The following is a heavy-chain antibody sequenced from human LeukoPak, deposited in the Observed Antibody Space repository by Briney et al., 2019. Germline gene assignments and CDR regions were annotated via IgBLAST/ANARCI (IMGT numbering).Heavy chain of an antibody. CDR2: IYHSGST. D-gene: IGHD1-7*01. CDR3: ARVAQGLTGTTVPPNYFDH. Sequence: SETLSLTCTVSGYSISSGYYWGWIRQPPGKGLEWIGSIYHSGSTYYNPSLKSRVTISVDTSKNQFSLKLSSVTAADTAVYYCARVAQGLTGTTVPPNYFDHWGQGTLVTVSS. CDR1: GYSISSGYY. J-gene: IGHJ4*02. V-gene: IGHV4-38-2*02.